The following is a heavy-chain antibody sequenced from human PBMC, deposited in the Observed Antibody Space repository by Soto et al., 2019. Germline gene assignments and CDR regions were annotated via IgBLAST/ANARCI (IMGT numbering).Heavy chain of an antibody. CDR2: INHSGST. CDR1: GVSFSRYY. CDR3: ARTPDYDFWSGYPTYYFDY. V-gene: IGHV4-34*01. J-gene: IGHJ4*02. Sequence: HADTLSLTCAVYGVSFSRYYWSWIRQPPGKGLEWIGEINHSGSTNYNPSLKSRVTISVDTSKNQFSLKLSSVTAADTAVYYCARTPDYDFWSGYPTYYFDYWGQGTLVTVSS. D-gene: IGHD3-3*01.